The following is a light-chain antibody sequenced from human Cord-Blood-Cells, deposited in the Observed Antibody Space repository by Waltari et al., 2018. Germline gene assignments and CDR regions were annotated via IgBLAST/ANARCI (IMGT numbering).Light chain of an antibody. J-gene: IGKJ4*01. CDR3: QQRSNWLT. Sequence: EIVLTQSPATLSFSPGERATRSCRASQSVSRYLAWYQHKPGQAPRLLIYDASNSATDVPSRFSGSGSGTDFTLTISSLEHEDFAVYYCQQRSNWLTFGGGTKVEIK. CDR2: DAS. CDR1: QSVSRY. V-gene: IGKV3-11*01.